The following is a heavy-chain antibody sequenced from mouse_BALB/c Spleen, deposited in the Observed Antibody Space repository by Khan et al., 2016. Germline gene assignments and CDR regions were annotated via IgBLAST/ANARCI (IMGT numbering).Heavy chain of an antibody. CDR2: INPYNGDT. CDR1: GYSFTGYF. CDR3: VPYYGNRSYAMDY. J-gene: IGHJ4*01. Sequence: VQLQQSGPELVKPGASVKISCKASGYSFTGYFMNWVKQSHGKSLEWIGRINPYNGDTFYNQKFKGKATLTVDKSSSTAHMELLSLTSEDSAVYYCVPYYGNRSYAMDYWGQGTAVTVSS. D-gene: IGHD2-10*01. V-gene: IGHV1-37*01.